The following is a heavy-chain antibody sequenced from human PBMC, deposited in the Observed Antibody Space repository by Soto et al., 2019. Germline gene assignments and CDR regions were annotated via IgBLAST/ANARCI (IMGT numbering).Heavy chain of an antibody. D-gene: IGHD1-26*01. J-gene: IGHJ4*02. CDR2: ISGSGGST. V-gene: IGHV3-23*01. Sequence: EVQLLESGGGLVQPGGSLRLSCAASGFTFSSYSMRWVRQAPVKGLEWVSAISGSGGSTYYADSVKSRFTSSRDNAKNTLYLQMNSLRAEDTAVYYGARRGSGRYYDYWGQGTMVTVSS. CDR3: ARRGSGRYYDY. CDR1: GFTFSSYS.